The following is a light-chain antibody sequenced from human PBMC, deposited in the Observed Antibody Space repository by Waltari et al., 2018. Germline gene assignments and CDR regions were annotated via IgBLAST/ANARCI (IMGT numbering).Light chain of an antibody. CDR1: SSDVGCYNY. Sequence: QSALTQPASVSGSPGQSITISCTGTSSDVGCYNYVPWYQPHPGQAPKLLIYEVSDRPSGVSNRFSGSKSGNTASLTISGLQAEDEADYYCSSYTTTTALVFGGGTKLTVL. CDR2: EVS. V-gene: IGLV2-14*01. J-gene: IGLJ3*02. CDR3: SSYTTTTALV.